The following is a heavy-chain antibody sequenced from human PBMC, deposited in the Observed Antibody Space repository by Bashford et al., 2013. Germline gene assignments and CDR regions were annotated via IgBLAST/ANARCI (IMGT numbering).Heavy chain of an antibody. J-gene: IGHJ4*02. V-gene: IGHV3-23*01. CDR2: ISGSGRST. CDR3: ASWRSSSHFDY. Sequence: VRQAPGKGLEWVSAISGSGRSTYFADSVKGRFTISRDNSQNTLYLQMNSLRAEDTAVYYCASWRSSSHFDYWGQGTQVTVSS. D-gene: IGHD2-2*01.